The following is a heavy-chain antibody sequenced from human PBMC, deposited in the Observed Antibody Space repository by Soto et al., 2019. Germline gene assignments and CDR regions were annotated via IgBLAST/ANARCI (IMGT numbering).Heavy chain of an antibody. Sequence: SVKVSCKASGYTFTSYDINWVRQATGQGLEWMGWMNPNSGNTGYAQKFQGRVTMTRNTSISTAYMELSSLRSEDTAVYYCAREGEPGELDYYYYGMDVWGQGTTVTVSS. CDR1: GYTFTSYD. J-gene: IGHJ6*02. CDR2: MNPNSGNT. D-gene: IGHD3-16*01. CDR3: AREGEPGELDYYYYGMDV. V-gene: IGHV1-8*01.